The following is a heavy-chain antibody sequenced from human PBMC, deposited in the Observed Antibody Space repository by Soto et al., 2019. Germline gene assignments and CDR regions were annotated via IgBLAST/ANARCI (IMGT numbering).Heavy chain of an antibody. CDR3: ERATGSNHPFDY. D-gene: IGHD2-2*01. V-gene: IGHV3-74*01. CDR2: ISTDGSST. J-gene: IGHJ4*02. CDR1: GFTFSTYW. Sequence: EVQLVESGGGLVQPGGSLRLSCAATGFTFSTYWMHWVRQGPGKGLVWVSRISTDGSSTTYADSVKGRFTISRDNAKNTLYLEMHSLSAEDTAVYYFERATGSNHPFDYWGQGSLGTVSS.